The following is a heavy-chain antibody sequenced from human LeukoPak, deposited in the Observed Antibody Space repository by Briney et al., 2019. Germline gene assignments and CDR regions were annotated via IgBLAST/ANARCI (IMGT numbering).Heavy chain of an antibody. CDR2: ISYDGSNK. J-gene: IGHJ4*02. CDR3: AKAYYDSSGYYYTLHY. V-gene: IGHV3-30*18. CDR1: GFTFSGYG. Sequence: GGSLRLSCAAPGFTFSGYGMHWVRQAPGKGLEWVAVISYDGSNKYSADSVKGRFAISRDNSKNTLYLQMNSLRAEDTAVYYCAKAYYDSSGYYYTLHYWGQGTLVTVSS. D-gene: IGHD3-22*01.